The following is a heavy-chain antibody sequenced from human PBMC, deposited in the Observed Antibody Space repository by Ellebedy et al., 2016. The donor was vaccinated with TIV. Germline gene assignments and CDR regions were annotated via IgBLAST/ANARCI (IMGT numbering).Heavy chain of an antibody. V-gene: IGHV6-1*01. J-gene: IGHJ6*02. D-gene: IGHD6-13*01. CDR2: TYYRSKWSN. Sequence: SQTLSLTCAISGDSVSSNSAGWNWIRQSPSRGLEWLGRTYYRSKWSNDYAVSVKSRITINPDTSKNQFTLQLNSVTPEDTAVYYCARRSSRNVMDVWGQGTTVTVSS. CDR3: ARRSSRNVMDV. CDR1: GDSVSSNSAG.